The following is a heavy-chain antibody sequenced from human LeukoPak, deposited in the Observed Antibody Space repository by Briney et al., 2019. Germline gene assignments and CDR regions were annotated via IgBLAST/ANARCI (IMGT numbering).Heavy chain of an antibody. Sequence: PGGSLRLSCAASGFTFSTYGMHWVRQAPGKGLEWVAYIQYDGSNQQYADSVKGRFSISRDNAKNSLYLQMDSLRAEDTAVYYCAPEDTAMVEHLDFDYWGQGTLVTVSS. V-gene: IGHV3-30*02. CDR1: GFTFSTYG. CDR3: APEDTAMVEHLDFDY. CDR2: IQYDGSNQ. J-gene: IGHJ4*02. D-gene: IGHD5-18*01.